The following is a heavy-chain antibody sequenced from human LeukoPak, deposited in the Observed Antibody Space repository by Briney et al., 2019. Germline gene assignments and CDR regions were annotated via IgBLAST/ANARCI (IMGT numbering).Heavy chain of an antibody. Sequence: GGSLRLSCAASGFTFDDYGMSWVRQAPGKGLEWVSGINWNGGSTGYADSVKGRFTISRDNAKNSLYLQMNSLRAEDTALHYRASLRGDYVGNDFDYWGQGTLVTVSS. CDR2: INWNGGST. CDR3: ASLRGDYVGNDFDY. J-gene: IGHJ4*02. CDR1: GFTFDDYG. V-gene: IGHV3-20*04. D-gene: IGHD4-23*01.